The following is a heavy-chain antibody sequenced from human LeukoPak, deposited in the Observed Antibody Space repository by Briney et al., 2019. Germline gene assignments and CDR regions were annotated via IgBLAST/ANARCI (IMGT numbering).Heavy chain of an antibody. Sequence: GGSLRLSCAASGFTFSTYWMHWVRQAPGKGLVWVSRINSDGSRTTYADSVKGRFTISRDNAKNTLYLQMNSLRTEDTAVYYCARAAPYYYDSSGYSAFDSWGQGTMVTVSA. CDR2: INSDGSRT. D-gene: IGHD3-22*01. V-gene: IGHV3-74*01. J-gene: IGHJ3*02. CDR1: GFTFSTYW. CDR3: ARAAPYYYDSSGYSAFDS.